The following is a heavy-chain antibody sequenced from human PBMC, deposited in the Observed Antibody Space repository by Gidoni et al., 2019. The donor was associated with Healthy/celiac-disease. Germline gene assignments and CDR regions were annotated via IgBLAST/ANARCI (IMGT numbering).Heavy chain of an antibody. CDR1: GFTFSSYA. CDR2: IGGSCGST. J-gene: IGHJ4*02. CDR3: AKSIGDYFSDY. V-gene: IGHV3-23*01. D-gene: IGHD4-17*01. Sequence: EVQLLESGGGLVQPGGSLRLSCAASGFTFSSYAMSWVRKAPGKGLEWFSAIGGSCGSTYYADSVKGRFTISRDNFKNTLYLQMNSLRAEDTAVYYCAKSIGDYFSDYWGQGTLVTVSS.